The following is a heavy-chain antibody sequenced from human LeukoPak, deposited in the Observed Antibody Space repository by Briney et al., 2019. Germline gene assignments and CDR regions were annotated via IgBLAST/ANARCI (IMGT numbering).Heavy chain of an antibody. D-gene: IGHD3-10*01. J-gene: IGHJ4*02. CDR2: ISYDGSDK. V-gene: IGHV3-30*03. Sequence: PGGSLRLSCVASGFTFSNYGMHWVRQAPGKGLEWVAVISYDGSDKYYADSVKGRFTISRDNSKNTLYLQMNSLRAEDTAVYYCASGKYYGSGSYYQIIDYWGQGTLVTVSS. CDR3: ASGKYYGSGSYYQIIDY. CDR1: GFTFSNYG.